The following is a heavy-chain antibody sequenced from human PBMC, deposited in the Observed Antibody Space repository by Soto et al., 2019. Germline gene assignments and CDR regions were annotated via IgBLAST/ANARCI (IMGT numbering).Heavy chain of an antibody. CDR2: IWYDGSNK. CDR3: ARDLSVWYYDFWSGYKSIDY. Sequence: GGSLGLSCAASGFTFRSYGMHWVRQAPGKGLEWVAVIWYDGSNKYYADSVKGRFTISRDNSKNTLYLQMNSLRAEDTAVYYCARDLSVWYYDFWSGYKSIDYWGQGTLVTVSS. V-gene: IGHV3-33*01. D-gene: IGHD3-3*01. J-gene: IGHJ4*02. CDR1: GFTFRSYG.